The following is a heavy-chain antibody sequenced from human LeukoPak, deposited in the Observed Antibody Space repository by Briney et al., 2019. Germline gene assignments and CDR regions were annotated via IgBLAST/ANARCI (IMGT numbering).Heavy chain of an antibody. CDR2: ISGSGGST. CDR1: GFTFSSYG. V-gene: IGHV3-23*01. Sequence: GGSLRLSCAASGFTFSSYGMHWVRQAPGKGLEWVSAISGSGGSTYYADSVKGRFTISRDNSKNTLYLQMNSLRAEDTAVYYCAKDMAVYAIHGYWGQGTLVTASS. CDR3: AKDMAVYAIHGY. J-gene: IGHJ4*02. D-gene: IGHD2-8*02.